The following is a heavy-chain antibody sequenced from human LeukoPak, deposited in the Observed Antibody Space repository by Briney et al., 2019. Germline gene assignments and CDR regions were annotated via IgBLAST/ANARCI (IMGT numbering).Heavy chain of an antibody. CDR3: ASSIAAAGYYFDY. J-gene: IGHJ4*02. D-gene: IGHD6-13*01. V-gene: IGHV1-2*02. Sequence: GASVKVSCKASGYTFTGYYMHWVRQAPGQGLEGMGWINPNSGGTNYAQKFQGRVTITRDTSISTAYMELSRLRSDDTAVYYCASSIAAAGYYFDYWGQGTLVTVSS. CDR2: INPNSGGT. CDR1: GYTFTGYY.